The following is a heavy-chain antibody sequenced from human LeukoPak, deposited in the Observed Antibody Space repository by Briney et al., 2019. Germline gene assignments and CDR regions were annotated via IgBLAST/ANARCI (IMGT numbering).Heavy chain of an antibody. V-gene: IGHV4-59*01. D-gene: IGHD2-15*01. CDR2: IYYSGST. CDR3: ARDVSYCSGGSCYDSWFDP. CDR1: GGSISSYY. Sequence: PSETLSLTCTVSGGSISSYYWSWIRQPPGKGLEWIGYIYYSGSTNYNPSLKSRVTISVDTSKNQFSLKLSSVTAADTAVYYCARDVSYCSGGSCYDSWFDPWGQGTLVTVSS. J-gene: IGHJ5*02.